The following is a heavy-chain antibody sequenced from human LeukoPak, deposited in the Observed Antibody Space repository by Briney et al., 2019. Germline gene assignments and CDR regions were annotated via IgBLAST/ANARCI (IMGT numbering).Heavy chain of an antibody. J-gene: IGHJ4*02. CDR2: IKQDGSEK. D-gene: IGHD6-6*01. Sequence: PGGSLRLSCTASGFTFGDYAMSWVRQAPGKGVEWVANIKQDGSEKNYADSVKGRFTISRDNAKNSPYLQMNSLRAEDTAVYYCARDGYTTSSVLRYWGQGTLVTVSS. V-gene: IGHV3-7*01. CDR1: GFTFGDYA. CDR3: ARDGYTTSSVLRY.